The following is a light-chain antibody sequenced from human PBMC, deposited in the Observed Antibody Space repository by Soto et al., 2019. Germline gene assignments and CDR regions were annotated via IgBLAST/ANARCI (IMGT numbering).Light chain of an antibody. Sequence: DIQMTQSPSSLSASVGDRVTITCRASQSISSYLNWYQQKPGKAPKFLLYAASTLQSGVPSRFSVSGSGTDFTLTISSLQPEDFATYYCQQSYSTLYMYPFRQGTKLEIK. V-gene: IGKV1-39*01. CDR2: AAS. CDR1: QSISSY. CDR3: QQSYSTLYMYP. J-gene: IGKJ2*01.